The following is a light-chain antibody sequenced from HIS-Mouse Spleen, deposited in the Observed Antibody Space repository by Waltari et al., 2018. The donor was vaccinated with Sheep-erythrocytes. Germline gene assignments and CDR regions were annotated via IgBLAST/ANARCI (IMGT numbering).Light chain of an antibody. J-gene: IGKJ2*01. Sequence: EIVMTQSPATLSVSPGERATLSCRASQSVSSNLAWYQQKPGQAPRLLIYGASTRATGIPARFSGSGSGTEFTLTISSMQSEDFAVYYCQQYNNWPPPYTFARGPSWRSN. CDR2: GAS. V-gene: IGKV3-15*01. CDR3: QQYNNWPPPYT. CDR1: QSVSSN.